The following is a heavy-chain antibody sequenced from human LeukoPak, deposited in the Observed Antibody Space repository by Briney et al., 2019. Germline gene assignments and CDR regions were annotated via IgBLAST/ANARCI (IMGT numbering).Heavy chain of an antibody. J-gene: IGHJ4*02. CDR1: GGSISSYY. Sequence: SETLSLTCTVSGGSISSYYWSWIRQPPGKGLEWIGYIYYSGSTNYNPSLKSRVTISVDTSKNQFSLKLSSVTAADTAVYYCARGIRGRGHFDYWGQGTLVTVSS. D-gene: IGHD5-18*01. V-gene: IGHV4-59*01. CDR3: ARGIRGRGHFDY. CDR2: IYYSGST.